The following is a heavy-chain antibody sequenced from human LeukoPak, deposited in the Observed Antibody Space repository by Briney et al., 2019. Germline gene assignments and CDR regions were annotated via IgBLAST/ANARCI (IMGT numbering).Heavy chain of an antibody. Sequence: PGGSLTLSCDASGYTFDDYAMHWVRQPPGKGLGWVSAISWNSGSIGYADSVKGRFTISSDNGNNFLYLQMTSLRTDDTALYYCAKGHTYGLGESYLDFWGQGTLVSVSS. CDR3: AKGHTYGLGESYLDF. V-gene: IGHV3-9*01. CDR2: ISWNSGSI. CDR1: GYTFDDYA. J-gene: IGHJ4*02. D-gene: IGHD5-18*01.